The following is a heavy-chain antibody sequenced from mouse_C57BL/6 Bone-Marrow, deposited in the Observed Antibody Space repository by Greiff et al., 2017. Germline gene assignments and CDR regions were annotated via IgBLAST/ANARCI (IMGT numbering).Heavy chain of an antibody. V-gene: IGHV14-2*01. Sequence: VQLKESGAELVKPGASVKLSCTASGFNIKDYYMHWVKQRTEQGLEWIGRMDPEDGETKYAPKFQGKATITADTSYNTAYLQLSSLTSEDTAVYYCARSGATVVATGYFDVWGTGTTVTVSS. J-gene: IGHJ1*03. CDR2: MDPEDGET. CDR3: ARSGATVVATGYFDV. D-gene: IGHD1-1*01. CDR1: GFNIKDYY.